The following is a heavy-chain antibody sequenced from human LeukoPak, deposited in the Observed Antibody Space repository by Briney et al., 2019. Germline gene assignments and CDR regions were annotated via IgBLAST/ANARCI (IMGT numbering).Heavy chain of an antibody. CDR3: ARHSITMVRGVKPAPAFDI. Sequence: SETLSLTCTVSGGSISSSSYYWGWIRQPPGKGLEWIGIIYYSGSTYYNPSLKSRVTISVDTSKSQFSLKLSSVTAADTAVYYCARHSITMVRGVKPAPAFDIWGQGTMVTVSS. V-gene: IGHV4-39*01. CDR1: GGSISSSSYY. D-gene: IGHD3-10*01. J-gene: IGHJ3*02. CDR2: IYYSGST.